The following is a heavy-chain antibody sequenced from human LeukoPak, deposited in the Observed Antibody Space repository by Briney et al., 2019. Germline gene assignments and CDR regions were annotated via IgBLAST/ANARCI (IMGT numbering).Heavy chain of an antibody. D-gene: IGHD2-15*01. CDR3: ARAGGGVVD. J-gene: IGHJ4*02. CDR1: GGSISSGGYS. Sequence: SETLSLTCAVSGGSISSGGYSWSWIRQPPGKGLEWIGYIYHSGSTYYNPSLKSRVTISVDRSKNQFSLKLSSVTAADTAVYYCARAGGGVVDWGQGTLVTVSS. V-gene: IGHV4-30-2*01. CDR2: IYHSGST.